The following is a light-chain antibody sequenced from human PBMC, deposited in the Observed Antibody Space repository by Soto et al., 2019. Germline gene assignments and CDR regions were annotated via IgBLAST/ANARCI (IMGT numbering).Light chain of an antibody. CDR2: EVN. CDR3: SSYTTDNTYV. J-gene: IGLJ1*01. CDR1: SSDVGAYNY. Sequence: QSALTQPASVSGSPGQSITISCTGTSSDVGAYNYVSWYQQYPGKAPKLMIYEVNNRPSGSSNRFSGSKSGNTASLTISGLQAEDEAEYYCSSYTTDNTYVFGSGTKVTVL. V-gene: IGLV2-14*01.